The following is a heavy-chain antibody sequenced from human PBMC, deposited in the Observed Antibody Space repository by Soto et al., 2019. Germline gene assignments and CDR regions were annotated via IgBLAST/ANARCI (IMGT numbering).Heavy chain of an antibody. J-gene: IGHJ6*02. V-gene: IGHV1-18*01. CDR2: ISAYNGNT. CDR3: ARDRDGANDIVVVVAARYGMDV. D-gene: IGHD2-15*01. Sequence: GAPRKVSFKASWYTFSRSCISWGRPAPGQRLEGMGWISAYNGNTNYAQKLQGRVTMTTDTSTSTAYMELRSLRSDDTAVYYCARDRDGANDIVVVVAARYGMDVWGQGTTVTVSS. CDR1: WYTFSRSC.